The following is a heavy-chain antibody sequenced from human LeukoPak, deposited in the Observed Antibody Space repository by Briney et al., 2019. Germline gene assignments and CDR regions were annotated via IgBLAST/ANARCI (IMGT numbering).Heavy chain of an antibody. D-gene: IGHD2-2*01. V-gene: IGHV4-34*01. Sequence: SETLSLTCAVYGGSFSGYYWSWIRQPPGKGLEWIGGINHSGSTNYNPSLKSRVTISVDTSKNQFSLKLSSVTAADTAVYYCARHVVVVPAAKGRYNWFDPWGQGTLVTVSS. CDR2: INHSGST. CDR1: GGSFSGYY. CDR3: ARHVVVVPAAKGRYNWFDP. J-gene: IGHJ5*02.